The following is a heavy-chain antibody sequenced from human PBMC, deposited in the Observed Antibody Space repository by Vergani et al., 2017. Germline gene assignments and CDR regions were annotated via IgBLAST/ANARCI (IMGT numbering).Heavy chain of an antibody. V-gene: IGHV1-3*01. D-gene: IGHD5-18*01. CDR3: AREFWPGYSYGSYYYGMDV. CDR2: INAGNGNT. J-gene: IGHJ6*02. Sequence: QVQLVQSGAEVKKPGSSVKVSCKASGYTFTSYAMHWVRQAPGQRLEWMGWINAGNGNTKYSQKFQGRVTITRDTSASTAYMELSSLRSEDTAVYYCAREFWPGYSYGSYYYGMDVWGQGTTVTVSS. CDR1: GYTFTSYA.